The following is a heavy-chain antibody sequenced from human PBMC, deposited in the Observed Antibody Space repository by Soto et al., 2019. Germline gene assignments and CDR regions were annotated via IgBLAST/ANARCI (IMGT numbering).Heavy chain of an antibody. J-gene: IGHJ3*02. CDR3: ASSGSRGIGAFDI. V-gene: IGHV4-30-2*01. D-gene: IGHD3-22*01. CDR1: GGXISSGGYS. CDR2: IYHGST. Sequence: LXXXESGSGLVKASQTLSLTCAVSGGXISSGGYSWSWIRQPPGKGLEWIGYIYHGSTYYNPSLKSRVTISIDRSKNQFSLKLSSVTAADTAVYYCASSGSRGIGAFDIWGQGTMVTVSS.